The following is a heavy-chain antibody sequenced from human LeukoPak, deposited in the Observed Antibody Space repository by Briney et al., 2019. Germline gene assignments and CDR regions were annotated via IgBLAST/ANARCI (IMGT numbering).Heavy chain of an antibody. CDR1: GFTVSSNS. CDR3: ARRAGAYSHPYDY. D-gene: IGHD4/OR15-4a*01. V-gene: IGHV3-53*01. J-gene: IGHJ4*02. CDR2: IYSDNT. Sequence: GGSLRLSCTVSGFTVSSNSMSGVRQAPGKVLEWVSFIYSDNTHYSDSVKGRFTISRDNSKNTLYLQMTSLRAEDTAVYYCARRAGAYSHPYDYWGQGTLVTVSS.